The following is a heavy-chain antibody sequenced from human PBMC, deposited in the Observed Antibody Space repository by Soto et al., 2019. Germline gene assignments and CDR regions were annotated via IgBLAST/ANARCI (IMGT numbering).Heavy chain of an antibody. CDR3: AGVVAGTRPFDY. D-gene: IGHD6-19*01. J-gene: IGHJ4*02. CDR1: GSSVSSASYH. V-gene: IGHV4-61*01. Sequence: PSETLSLTCTVSGSSVSSASYHWVWIRQPPGKGLQWIGNIYYTGSTNYNPSLKSRVTISVDTSKNQFSLKLSSVTAADTAVYYCAGVVAGTRPFDYWGQGTLVTVSS. CDR2: IYYTGST.